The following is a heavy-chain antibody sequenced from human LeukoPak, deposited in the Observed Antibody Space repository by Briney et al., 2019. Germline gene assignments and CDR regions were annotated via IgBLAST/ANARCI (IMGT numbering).Heavy chain of an antibody. CDR1: GFTFSSYG. V-gene: IGHV3-21*01. CDR2: VSSSSSYI. J-gene: IGHJ6*03. CDR3: ARARSVYYYMDV. D-gene: IGHD2-15*01. Sequence: GGSLRLSCAASGFTFSSYGMSWVRQAPGKGLEWVSSVSSSSSYIYYADSVKGRFTISRDNVENSLYLQMNSLRAEDTAVYYCARARSVYYYMDVWGKGTTVTVSS.